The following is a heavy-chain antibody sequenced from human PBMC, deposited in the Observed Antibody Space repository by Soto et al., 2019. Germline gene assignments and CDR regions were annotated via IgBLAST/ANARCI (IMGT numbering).Heavy chain of an antibody. Sequence: ASVRVSCKASGYTFTSYGISWVRQAPGQGLEWMGWISAYNGNTNYAQKLQGRVTMTTDTSTSTAYMELRSLRSDDTAVYYCATLPLDTAMGPHDYWGQGTLVTVSS. J-gene: IGHJ4*02. CDR3: ATLPLDTAMGPHDY. V-gene: IGHV1-18*01. CDR1: GYTFTSYG. D-gene: IGHD5-18*01. CDR2: ISAYNGNT.